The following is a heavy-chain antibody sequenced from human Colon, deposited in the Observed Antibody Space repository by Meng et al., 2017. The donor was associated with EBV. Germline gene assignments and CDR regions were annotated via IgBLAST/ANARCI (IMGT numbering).Heavy chain of an antibody. V-gene: IGHV4-4*02. CDR1: GGSISSVYC. J-gene: IGHJ4*02. CDR3: ARGGYYSFDY. D-gene: IGHD5-18*01. Sequence: GQLQEWGPGLVKPSETLSLTCAVSGGSISSVYCGTWVRQSPGKGLEWIGEIYHSGSTNYNPSLKSRVTISVDKSKNQFSLKLTSVTAADTAVYYCARGGYYSFDYWGQRTLVTVSS. CDR2: IYHSGST.